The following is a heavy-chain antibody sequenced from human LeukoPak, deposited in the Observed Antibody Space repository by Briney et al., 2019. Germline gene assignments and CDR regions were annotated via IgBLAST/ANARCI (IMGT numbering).Heavy chain of an antibody. CDR2: IYGSGNT. CDR3: ARETSLAGFASGLGFNY. CDR1: GGSITGDSISSWY. J-gene: IGHJ4*02. D-gene: IGHD6-19*01. V-gene: IGHV4-61*01. Sequence: SETLSLTCTVSGGSITGDSISSWYWNWIRQPPGKGLEWIGYIYGSGNTNYNPSLKSRVTMSIDTSKNQFSLKLTSVNAADTATYYCARETSLAGFASGLGFNYWGQGILVTVSS.